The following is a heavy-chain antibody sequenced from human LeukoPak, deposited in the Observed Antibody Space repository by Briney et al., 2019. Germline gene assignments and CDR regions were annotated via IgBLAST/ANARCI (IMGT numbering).Heavy chain of an antibody. V-gene: IGHV3-21*01. J-gene: IGHJ4*02. D-gene: IGHD6-13*01. CDR2: ISSSSSYI. CDR1: GFTFSSYS. Sequence: PGESLRLSYAASGFTFSSYSMNWVRQARGKGLEWVSSISSSSSYIYYADSVKGRFTISRDNAKNSLYLQMNSLRAEDTAVYYCARDSSRDYWGQGTLVTVSS. CDR3: ARDSSRDY.